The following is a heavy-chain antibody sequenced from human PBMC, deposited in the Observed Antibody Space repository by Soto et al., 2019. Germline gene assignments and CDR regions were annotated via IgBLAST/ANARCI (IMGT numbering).Heavy chain of an antibody. CDR1: GYTFTNFA. CDR2: ISPGNGDT. V-gene: IGHV1-3*01. J-gene: IGHJ4*02. D-gene: IGHD3-16*01. Sequence: ASVKVSCKASGYTFTNFATHWVRQSPGQRLEWMGWISPGNGDTRYSRNFQGRVTMTSDTPANTGYMELSSLKSEDTAVYYCAWGEFLGPLNGNDYWGPGPLVTVST. CDR3: AWGEFLGPLNGNDY.